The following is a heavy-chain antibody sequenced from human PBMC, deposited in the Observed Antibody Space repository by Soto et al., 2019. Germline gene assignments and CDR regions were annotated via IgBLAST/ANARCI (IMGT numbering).Heavy chain of an antibody. D-gene: IGHD3-22*01. V-gene: IGHV3-15*01. J-gene: IGHJ5*02. CDR3: TTDPRITMIVVVEGWFDP. CDR2: IKSKTDGGTT. Sequence: EVQLVESGGGLVQPGGSLRLSCAASGFTFSNAWMSWVRQAPGKGLEWVGRIKSKTDGGTTDYAAPVKGRFTISRDDSKNTLYLQMNSLKTEDTAVYYCTTDPRITMIVVVEGWFDPWGQGTLVTVSS. CDR1: GFTFSNAW.